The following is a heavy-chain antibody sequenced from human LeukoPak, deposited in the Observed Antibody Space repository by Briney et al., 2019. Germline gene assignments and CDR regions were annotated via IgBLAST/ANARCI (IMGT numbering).Heavy chain of an antibody. Sequence: PSETLSLTCSVSGDSITGYYWGWIRQPPGKGLEWIGSIYYSGSTYYNASLKSRVTISVDKSKNQFSLKLSSVTAADTAVYYCARVRGVISYYMDVWGKGTTVTVSS. J-gene: IGHJ6*03. CDR1: GDSITGYY. CDR2: IYYSGST. D-gene: IGHD2-21*01. V-gene: IGHV4-39*07. CDR3: ARVRGVISYYMDV.